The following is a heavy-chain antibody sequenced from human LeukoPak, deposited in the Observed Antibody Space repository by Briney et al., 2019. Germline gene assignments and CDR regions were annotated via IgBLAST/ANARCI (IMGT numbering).Heavy chain of an antibody. Sequence: GASVKVSCKASGYTFTSYDINWVRQATGQGLEWMGWMNPNSGNTGYAQKFQGRVTITRSTSISTAYMELSSLRSEDTAVYYCARGPYCSSTSCYHYYYYYMDVWGKGTTVTVSS. CDR1: GYTFTSYD. V-gene: IGHV1-8*03. CDR3: ARGPYCSSTSCYHYYYYYMDV. J-gene: IGHJ6*03. D-gene: IGHD2-2*01. CDR2: MNPNSGNT.